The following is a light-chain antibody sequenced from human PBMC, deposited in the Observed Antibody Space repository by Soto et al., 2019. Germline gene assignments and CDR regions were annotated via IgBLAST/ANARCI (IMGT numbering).Light chain of an antibody. Sequence: QSVLTQPPSVSGAPGQRVTISCPGSSSNIGAGYGVHWYQQLPGTAPKLLIYANSNRPSGVPDRFSGSKSGTSASLAITGLQAEDEADYYCQSYDSSLSGSGVVFGGGTKLTVL. CDR2: ANS. CDR3: QSYDSSLSGSGVV. CDR1: SSNIGAGYG. V-gene: IGLV1-40*01. J-gene: IGLJ2*01.